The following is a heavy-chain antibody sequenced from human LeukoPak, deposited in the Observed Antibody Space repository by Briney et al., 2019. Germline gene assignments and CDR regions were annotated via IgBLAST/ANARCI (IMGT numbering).Heavy chain of an antibody. J-gene: IGHJ5*02. Sequence: ASVTLSCKASGYTFTGYYMHWVRQAPGQGLEWMGWINPNSGGTNYAQKFQGRVTMTRDTSISTAYMEVSRLRCDDTAVYYCARDRGLTMVRRRGWFDPWGQGTLVTVFS. V-gene: IGHV1-2*02. CDR1: GYTFTGYY. D-gene: IGHD3-10*01. CDR2: INPNSGGT. CDR3: ARDRGLTMVRRRGWFDP.